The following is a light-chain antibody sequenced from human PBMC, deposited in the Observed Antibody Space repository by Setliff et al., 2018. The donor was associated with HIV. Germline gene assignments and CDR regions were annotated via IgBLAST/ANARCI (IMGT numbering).Light chain of an antibody. V-gene: IGLV2-11*01. CDR1: SSDVGGYNY. CDR2: DVS. Sequence: QSALTQPRSVSGSPGQSVTISCTGTSSDVGGYNYVSWYQQHPGKAPKLMIYDVSKRPSGVPDRFSGSKSGNTASLTISGLQAEDEADYCSIHRSRGYVFGTGTKVTV. CDR3: IHRSRGYV. J-gene: IGLJ1*01.